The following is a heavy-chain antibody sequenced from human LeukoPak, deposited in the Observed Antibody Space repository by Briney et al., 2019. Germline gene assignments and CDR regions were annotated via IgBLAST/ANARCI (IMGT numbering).Heavy chain of an antibody. CDR1: GFTVSSNY. CDR2: INHSGST. D-gene: IGHD3-22*01. J-gene: IGHJ4*02. Sequence: GSLRLSCAASGFTVSSNYMSWIRQPPGKGLEWIGEINHSGSTNYNPSLKSRVTISVDTSKNQFSLKLNSVTAADTAVYYCARHIDYYDSSGLIDYWGQGTLVTVSS. CDR3: ARHIDYYDSSGLIDY. V-gene: IGHV4-34*01.